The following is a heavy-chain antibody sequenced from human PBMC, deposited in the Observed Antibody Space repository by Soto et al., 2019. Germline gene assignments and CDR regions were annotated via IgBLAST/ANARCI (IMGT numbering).Heavy chain of an antibody. D-gene: IGHD6-13*01. J-gene: IGHJ2*01. Sequence: VQLVESGGGVVQPGRSLRLSCAASGFVYSTYAMHWVRLSPGKGLEWVALIWNDGTKEYYVDSVKGRFTISRANSQNTLNLQMDSLRAADTAVYFCVRGIPSQYSSNWLYWYFDLWGRGTQVTVSS. CDR2: IWNDGTKE. CDR3: VRGIPSQYSSNWLYWYFDL. CDR1: GFVYSTYA. V-gene: IGHV3-33*01.